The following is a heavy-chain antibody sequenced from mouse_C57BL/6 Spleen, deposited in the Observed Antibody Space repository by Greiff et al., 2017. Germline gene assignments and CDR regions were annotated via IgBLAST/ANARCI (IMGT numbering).Heavy chain of an antibody. Sequence: QVQLQQPGAELVRPGSSVKLSCKASGYTFTSYWMHWVKQRPIQGLEWIGNIDPSDSETHYNQKFKDKATLTVDKSSSTAYMQLSSLTSEDSAVYDCASGGYYWYFDVWGTGTTVTVSS. CDR1: GYTFTSYW. CDR2: IDPSDSET. J-gene: IGHJ1*03. V-gene: IGHV1-52*01. D-gene: IGHD2-2*01. CDR3: ASGGYYWYFDV.